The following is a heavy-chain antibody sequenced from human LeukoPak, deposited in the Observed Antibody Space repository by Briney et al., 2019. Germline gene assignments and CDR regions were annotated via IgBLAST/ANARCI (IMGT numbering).Heavy chain of an antibody. D-gene: IGHD1-26*01. V-gene: IGHV3-9*01. J-gene: IGHJ4*02. Sequence: PGRSLRLSCAASGFTFDDYAVHWVRQAPGKGLEWVSGISWNSGSIGYADSVKGRFTISRDNAKNSLYLQMNSLRAEDTALYYCAKDEYEVGYFDYWGQGTLVTVPS. CDR2: ISWNSGSI. CDR3: AKDEYEVGYFDY. CDR1: GFTFDDYA.